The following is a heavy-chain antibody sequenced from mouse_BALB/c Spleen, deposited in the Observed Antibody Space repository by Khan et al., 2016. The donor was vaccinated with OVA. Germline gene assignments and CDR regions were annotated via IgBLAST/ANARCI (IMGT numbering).Heavy chain of an antibody. Sequence: VQLQQSGPGLEAPSQSLSITCNVSGFTLTDYGVNWIRQPPGKGLEWLGEIWGGGNTSTNSALNSRLSITKDNSNSEVFVKMNSLHTDDTAMDYCSKGVWSYYHAIDYWGQGTSVTVSS. V-gene: IGHV2-6-5*01. D-gene: IGHD2-10*02. CDR2: IWGGGNT. CDR3: SKGVWSYYHAIDY. J-gene: IGHJ4*01. CDR1: GFTLTDYG.